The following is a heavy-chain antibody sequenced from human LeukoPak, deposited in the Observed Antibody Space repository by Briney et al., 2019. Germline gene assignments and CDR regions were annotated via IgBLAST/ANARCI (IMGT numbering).Heavy chain of an antibody. V-gene: IGHV4-30-4*01. D-gene: IGHD6-13*01. CDR3: AREALQGSSSWYVHDF. CDR1: GGSISSGDYY. J-gene: IGHJ4*02. Sequence: SETLSLTCTVSGGSISSGDYYWSWIRQPPGKGLEWIGYIYYSGSTYYNPSLKSRVTISVDTSKNEVSLNLTSVTAADTAVYYCAREALQGSSSWYVHDFWGQGTLVTVSS. CDR2: IYYSGST.